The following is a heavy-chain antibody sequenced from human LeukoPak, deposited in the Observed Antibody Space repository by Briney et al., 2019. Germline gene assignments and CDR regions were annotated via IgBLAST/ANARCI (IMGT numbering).Heavy chain of an antibody. Sequence: SETLSLTCTVSGGSISSSSYYWGWIRQPPGKGLEWIGSIYYSGSTYYNPSLKSRVTISVDTSKNQFSLKLSSVTAADMAVYYCARQDIVVVPAATPYYYYMDVWGKGTTVTVSS. D-gene: IGHD2-2*01. CDR1: GGSISSSSYY. CDR2: IYYSGST. CDR3: ARQDIVVVPAATPYYYYMDV. V-gene: IGHV4-39*01. J-gene: IGHJ6*03.